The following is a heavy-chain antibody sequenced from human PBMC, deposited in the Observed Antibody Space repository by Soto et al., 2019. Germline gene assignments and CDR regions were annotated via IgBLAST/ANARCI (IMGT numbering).Heavy chain of an antibody. Sequence: SETLSLTCSVSDDSINSDKYYWGWIRQPPGKGLEWIGEINPRGSTNFNPSLKSRVTISVDTPRNEVSLKLTSVTAADTAVYYCARTRVAATGAVGSWGQGTLVTVSS. CDR3: ARTRVAATGAVGS. V-gene: IGHV4-39*07. D-gene: IGHD6-13*01. CDR2: INPRGST. J-gene: IGHJ5*02. CDR1: DDSINSDKYY.